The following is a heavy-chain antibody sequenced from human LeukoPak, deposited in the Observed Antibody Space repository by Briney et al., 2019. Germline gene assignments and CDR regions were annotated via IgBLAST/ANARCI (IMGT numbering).Heavy chain of an antibody. V-gene: IGHV1-18*01. CDR2: ISAYNGNT. CDR3: ARGGWYDSSGYYFDY. D-gene: IGHD3-22*01. J-gene: IGHJ4*02. CDR1: GYTFTSYG. Sequence: ASVKVSCKASGYTFTSYGISWVRQAPGQGLEWMGWISAYNGNTNYAQKLQGRVTMTTDTSTSTAYMELRSLRSDDTAVYYCARGGWYDSSGYYFDYWGQGTLVTVSS.